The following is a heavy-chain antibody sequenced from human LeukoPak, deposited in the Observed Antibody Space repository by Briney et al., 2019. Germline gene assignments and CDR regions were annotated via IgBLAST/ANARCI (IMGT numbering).Heavy chain of an antibody. Sequence: SETLSLTCTVSAGSISSSNHYWGWIRQPPGEGLECLGSIYYNGRTYYNPSLKSRVSISVDTSKNQFSLKLSSVTAADTAVYYCARANSYDGSGHYYEFAYWGQGTLVTVSS. J-gene: IGHJ4*02. D-gene: IGHD3-22*01. CDR1: AGSISSSNHY. CDR2: IYYNGRT. V-gene: IGHV4-39*07. CDR3: ARANSYDGSGHYYEFAY.